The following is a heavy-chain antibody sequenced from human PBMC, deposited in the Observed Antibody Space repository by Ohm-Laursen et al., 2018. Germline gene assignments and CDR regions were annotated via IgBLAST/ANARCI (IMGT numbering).Heavy chain of an antibody. V-gene: IGHV3-23*01. D-gene: IGHD2-2*01. J-gene: IGHJ3*02. Sequence: SLRLSCAAPGFTFSSYAMSWVRQAPGKGLEWVSAISGSGGSTYHADSVKGRFTISRDNSKNTLYLQMNSLRAEDTAVYYCAGRHQGPDAFDIWGQGTMVTVSS. CDR3: AGRHQGPDAFDI. CDR2: ISGSGGST. CDR1: GFTFSSYA.